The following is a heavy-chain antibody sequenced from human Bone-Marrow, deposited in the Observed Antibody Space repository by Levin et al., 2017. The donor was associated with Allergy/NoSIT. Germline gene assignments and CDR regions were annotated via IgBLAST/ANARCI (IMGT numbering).Heavy chain of an antibody. J-gene: IGHJ2*01. CDR2: IKSKTDGGTT. D-gene: IGHD1-26*01. CDR3: TTVGGVLEWVYYFDL. V-gene: IGHV3-15*01. CDR1: GFSFSDVW. Sequence: TPGGSLRLSCAASGFSFSDVWMNWVRQVPGKGLEWVGRIKSKTDGGTTHYAAPVKGRFTISRDESKNTLYLQMNSLKIEDTAVYYCTTVGGVLEWVYYFDLWGRGTLVTVSS.